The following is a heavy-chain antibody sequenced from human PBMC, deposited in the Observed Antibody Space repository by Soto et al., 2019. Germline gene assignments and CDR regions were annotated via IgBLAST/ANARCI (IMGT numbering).Heavy chain of an antibody. V-gene: IGHV1-69*12. J-gene: IGHJ4*02. CDR1: GCTFSSYA. CDR3: AREGPKHDDEDPYLEY. CDR2: IIPIFGTA. Sequence: QVQLVQSGAEVKKPGSSVKVSCKASGCTFSSYAISWVRQSPGQGLEWMGGIIPIFGTANYAQKFQGRVTITADESTSTAYMELSSLRSEDPALYYCAREGPKHDDEDPYLEYCGKGTLVTVSS. D-gene: IGHD1-1*01.